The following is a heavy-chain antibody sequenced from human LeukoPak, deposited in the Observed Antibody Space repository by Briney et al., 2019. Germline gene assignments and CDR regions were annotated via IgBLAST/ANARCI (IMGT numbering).Heavy chain of an antibody. V-gene: IGHV3-23*01. D-gene: IGHD3-22*01. CDR2: ISGSGGST. CDR3: ARHPDYYDSSGYWVY. J-gene: IGHJ4*02. Sequence: GGSLRLSCAGFGFTFSNYAMSWVRQAPGKGLEWVSAISGSGGSTYYADSVKGRFTISRDNSKNTLYLQMNSLRAEDTAVYYCARHPDYYDSSGYWVYWGQGTLVTVSS. CDR1: GFTFSNYA.